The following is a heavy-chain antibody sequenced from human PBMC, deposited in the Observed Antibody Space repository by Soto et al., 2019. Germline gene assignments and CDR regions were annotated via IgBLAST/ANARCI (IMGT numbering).Heavy chain of an antibody. CDR1: GFTFSSYS. J-gene: IGHJ4*02. D-gene: IGHD6-6*01. V-gene: IGHV3-21*01. CDR2: ISSSSSYI. CDR3: ARDSPAVIAAFDY. Sequence: EVQLVESGGGLVKPGGSLRLSCAASGFTFSSYSMNWVRQAPGKGLEWVSSISSSSSYIYYADSVKGRFTISRDNAKNSLYLQMISLRAEDTAVYYCARDSPAVIAAFDYWGQGTLVTVSS.